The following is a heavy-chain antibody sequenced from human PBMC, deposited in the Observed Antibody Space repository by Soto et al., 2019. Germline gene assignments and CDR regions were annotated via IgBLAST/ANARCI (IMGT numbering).Heavy chain of an antibody. J-gene: IGHJ4*02. CDR1: GFTFSSYW. CDR3: ASGASCGWTHSFDY. D-gene: IGHD6-19*01. CDR2: INSAGSST. V-gene: IGHV3-74*01. Sequence: EVQLVESGGGLVEPGGSLRLSCAASGFTFSSYWMHWVRQAPGKGLVWVARINSAGSSTNYADSVKGRLTISRDNAKNTVYLQMNSLRDEDTALYYCASGASCGWTHSFDYWGQGSLVTVSS.